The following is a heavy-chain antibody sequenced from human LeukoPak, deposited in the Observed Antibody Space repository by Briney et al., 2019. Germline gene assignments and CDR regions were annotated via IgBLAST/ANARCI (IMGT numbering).Heavy chain of an antibody. V-gene: IGHV4-4*07. D-gene: IGHD3-9*01. CDR3: AREGRGVRYFDWLLSPPHDAFDI. CDR2: IYTSGST. CDR1: GGSISSYY. J-gene: IGHJ3*02. Sequence: PSETLSLTCTVSGGSISSYYWSWIRQPAGKGLEWIGRIYTSGSTNYNPSLKSRVTISVDTSKNQFSLKLSSVTAADTAVYYCAREGRGVRYFDWLLSPPHDAFDIWGQGTMVTVSS.